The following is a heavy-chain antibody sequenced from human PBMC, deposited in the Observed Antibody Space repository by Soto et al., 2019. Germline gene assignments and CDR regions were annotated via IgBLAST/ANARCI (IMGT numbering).Heavy chain of an antibody. J-gene: IGHJ4*02. CDR1: GYTFTSYG. D-gene: IGHD6-13*01. CDR2: ISAYNGNT. CDR3: ARVISIAAAGTPTYADY. Sequence: QVQLVQSGAEVKKPGASVKVSCKASGYTFTSYGISWVRQAPGQGLEWMGWISAYNGNTNYAQKLQGRVTMTTDTSTSTAYMELWSLRSDDTAVYYCARVISIAAAGTPTYADYWGQGTLVTVSS. V-gene: IGHV1-18*01.